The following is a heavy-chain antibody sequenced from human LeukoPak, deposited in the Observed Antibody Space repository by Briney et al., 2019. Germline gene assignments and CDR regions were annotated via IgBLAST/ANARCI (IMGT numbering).Heavy chain of an antibody. CDR2: IYHSGST. Sequence: SETLSLTCTVSGYSISSGYYWGWIRQPPGKGLEWIGSIYHSGSTYYNPSLKSRVTISVDTSKNQFSLKLSSVTAADTAVYYCAKDNVDTAMGLPFYYYGMDVWGQGTTVTVSS. CDR3: AKDNVDTAMGLPFYYYGMDV. CDR1: GYSISSGYY. V-gene: IGHV4-38-2*02. J-gene: IGHJ6*02. D-gene: IGHD5-18*01.